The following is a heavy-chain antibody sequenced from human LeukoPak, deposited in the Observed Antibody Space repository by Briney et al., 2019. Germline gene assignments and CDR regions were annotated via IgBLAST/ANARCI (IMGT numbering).Heavy chain of an antibody. CDR1: GFTFSSYW. CDR2: IKQDGSEK. V-gene: IGHV3-7*01. CDR3: ARAGAIVVVTFDP. J-gene: IGHJ5*02. D-gene: IGHD3-22*01. Sequence: GGSLRLSCAASGFTFSSYWMSWVRQAPGKGLEWVANIKQDGSEKYYVDSVKGRFIISRDNAKNSLYLQMNSLRAEDTAVYYCARAGAIVVVTFDPWGQGTLVTVSS.